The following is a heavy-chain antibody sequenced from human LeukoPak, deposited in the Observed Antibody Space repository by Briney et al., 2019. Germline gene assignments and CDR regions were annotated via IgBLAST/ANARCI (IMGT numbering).Heavy chain of an antibody. J-gene: IGHJ3*02. CDR1: GFTFSSYE. V-gene: IGHV3-48*03. Sequence: PGGSLRLSCAASGFTFSSYEMNWVRQAPGRGLEWVSYITSSISSRYYADSVKGRFTISRDNAKNSLYLQMNSLRAEDTAVYFCAREGSHDAFDIWGQGTMVTVSS. CDR3: AREGSHDAFDI. CDR2: ITSSISSR. D-gene: IGHD3-10*01.